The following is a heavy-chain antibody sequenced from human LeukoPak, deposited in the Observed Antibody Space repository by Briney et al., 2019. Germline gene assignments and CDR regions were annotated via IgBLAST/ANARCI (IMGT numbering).Heavy chain of an antibody. J-gene: IGHJ6*03. V-gene: IGHV4-61*02. Sequence: SQTLSLTCTVSGGSISSGSYYWSWIRQPAGKGLEWIGRIYTSGSTNYNPSLKSRVTMSVDTSKNQFSLKLSSVTAADTAVYYCARIPYYYYYMDVRGKGTTVTVSS. CDR3: ARIPYYYYYMDV. CDR2: IYTSGST. CDR1: GGSISSGSYY.